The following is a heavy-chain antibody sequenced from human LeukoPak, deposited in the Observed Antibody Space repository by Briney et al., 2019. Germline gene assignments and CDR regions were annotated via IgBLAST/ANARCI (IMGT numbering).Heavy chain of an antibody. V-gene: IGHV4-59*01. CDR1: DGSITSYY. CDR3: ARDSGNYGCFDL. D-gene: IGHD1-26*01. Sequence: SETLSLTCTVSDGSITSYYWNWIRQPPGKGLEWIGNIYNSGSPDYNPSLKSRVTISLDTSKNLFSLKLSSVTAADTAVYYCARDSGNYGCFDLWGRGALVTVSS. J-gene: IGHJ2*01. CDR2: IYNSGSP.